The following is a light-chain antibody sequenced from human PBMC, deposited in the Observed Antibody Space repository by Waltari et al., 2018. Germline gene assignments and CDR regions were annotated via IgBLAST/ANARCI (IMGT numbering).Light chain of an antibody. CDR1: QSIGRD. V-gene: IGKV3-15*01. CDR2: SSA. Sequence: EILMTQSPATLSVSPGERATLSCRASQSIGRDLAWYQQRPGQAPRLLIYSSAVRATGVPGRFSASGSGTEFTLTISSLQSEDVAVYYCQHFNNWPPWAFGQGTKVEIK. J-gene: IGKJ1*01. CDR3: QHFNNWPPWA.